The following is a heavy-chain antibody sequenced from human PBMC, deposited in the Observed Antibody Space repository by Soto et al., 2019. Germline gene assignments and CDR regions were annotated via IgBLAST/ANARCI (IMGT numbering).Heavy chain of an antibody. CDR3: ARAEGKTYYYDSSGYSGGDYFDY. V-gene: IGHV3-11*06. J-gene: IGHJ4*02. CDR1: GFTFSDYY. CDR2: ISSSSSYT. D-gene: IGHD3-22*01. Sequence: QVQLVESGGGLVKPGGSLRLSCAASGFTFSDYYMSWIRQAPGKGLEWVSYISSSSSYTNYADSVKGRFTISRDNAKNSLYLQMNSLRAEDTAVYYCARAEGKTYYYDSSGYSGGDYFDYWGQGTLVTVSS.